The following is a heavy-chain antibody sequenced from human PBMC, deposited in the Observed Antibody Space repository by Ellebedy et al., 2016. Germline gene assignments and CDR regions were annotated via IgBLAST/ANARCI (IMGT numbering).Heavy chain of an antibody. V-gene: IGHV4-59*01. CDR2: IYYSGST. CDR3: ARERGLEAFDI. CDR1: GGSISSYY. J-gene: IGHJ3*02. D-gene: IGHD5-24*01. Sequence: SETLSLTCTVSGGSISSYYWSRIRQPPGKGLEWIGYIYYSGSTNYNPSLKSRVTISVDTSKNQFSLKLSSVTAADTAVYYCARERGLEAFDIWGQGTMVTVSS.